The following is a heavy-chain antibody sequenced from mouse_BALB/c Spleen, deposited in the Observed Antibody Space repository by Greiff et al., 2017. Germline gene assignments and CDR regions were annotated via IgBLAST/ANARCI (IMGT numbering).Heavy chain of an antibody. CDR2: ISYSGST. D-gene: IGHD2-14*01. CDR1: GYSITSDYA. V-gene: IGHV3-2*02. Sequence: EVQLQESGPGLVKPSQSLSLTCTVTGYSITSDYAWNWIRQFPGNKLEWMGYISYSGSTSYNPSLKSRISITRDTSKNQFFLQLNSVTTEDTATYYCARYRFYAMDYWGQGTSVTVSS. J-gene: IGHJ4*01. CDR3: ARYRFYAMDY.